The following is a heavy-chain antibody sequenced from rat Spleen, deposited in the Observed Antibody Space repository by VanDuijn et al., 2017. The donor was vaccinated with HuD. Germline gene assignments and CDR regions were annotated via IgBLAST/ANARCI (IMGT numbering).Heavy chain of an antibody. CDR1: GFSITSYH. Sequence: QVQLKESGPGLVQPSQTLSLTCTVSGFSITSYHVSWIRQPPGKGLEWMGIIWTGGSTAYSSLLESRLSITRDISKGQVFLKMNSLQTEDTATYYCARGLREGWYFDFWGPGTMVTVSS. J-gene: IGHJ1*01. CDR2: IWTGGST. D-gene: IGHD1-11*01. V-gene: IGHV2-43*01. CDR3: ARGLREGWYFDF.